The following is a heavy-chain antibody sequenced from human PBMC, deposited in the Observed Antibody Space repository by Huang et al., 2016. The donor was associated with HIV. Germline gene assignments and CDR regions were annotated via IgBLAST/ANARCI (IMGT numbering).Heavy chain of an antibody. Sequence: EVQLVESGGGLIQPGGSLRLSCAAFGFTVGRNYMSWDRQAPVRGREVVSVIYSDDRTYFADSVKGRFTIARDNSKNTLYLQMNSLRAEDTAVYYCAAQWELRGGVDFWGQGTLVTVSS. CDR3: AAQWELRGGVDF. V-gene: IGHV3-53*01. D-gene: IGHD1-26*01. J-gene: IGHJ4*02. CDR1: GFTVGRNY. CDR2: IYSDDRT.